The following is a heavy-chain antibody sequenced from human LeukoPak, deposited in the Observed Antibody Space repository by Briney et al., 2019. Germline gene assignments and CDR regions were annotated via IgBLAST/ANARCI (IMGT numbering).Heavy chain of an antibody. CDR3: ARSMTTVTHFDY. D-gene: IGHD4-17*01. J-gene: IGHJ4*02. CDR1: GFTFSSYE. V-gene: IGHV3-48*03. Sequence: GESLRLSCAASGFTFSSYEMNWVRQAPGKGLEWVSYISSSGSTIYYADSVKGRFTISRDNAKNSLYLQMNSLRAEDTAVYYCARSMTTVTHFDYWGQGTLVTVSS. CDR2: ISSSGSTI.